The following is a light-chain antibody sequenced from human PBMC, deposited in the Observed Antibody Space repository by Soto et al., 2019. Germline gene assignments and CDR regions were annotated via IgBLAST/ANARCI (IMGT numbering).Light chain of an antibody. V-gene: IGKV1-5*01. CDR2: AAS. J-gene: IGKJ2*01. Sequence: DIQMTQSPSTLSASVGDRVTITCRASQSISSWLAWYQQKPGKAPKLLIYAASTLQSGVPSRFSGSGSGTDFTLTISCLQSEDFATYYCQQYYSFPQTFGQGTKVDIK. CDR1: QSISSW. CDR3: QQYYSFPQT.